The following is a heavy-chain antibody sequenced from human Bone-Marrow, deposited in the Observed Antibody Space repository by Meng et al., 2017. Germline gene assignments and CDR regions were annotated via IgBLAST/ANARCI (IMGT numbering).Heavy chain of an antibody. V-gene: IGHV4-31*01. CDR1: GGSISSGGYY. CDR2: IYYSGST. CDR3: ARGPLSAAGTMGYFQH. Sequence: PLQEPRPGLVNPSPTLSLTCTVSGGSISSGGYYWSWIRQPPGKGLEWIGYIYYSGSTYYNPSLKSLVTISVDTSKNQFSLKLSSVTAADTAVYYCARGPLSAAGTMGYFQHWGQGTLVTVSS. J-gene: IGHJ1*01. D-gene: IGHD6-13*01.